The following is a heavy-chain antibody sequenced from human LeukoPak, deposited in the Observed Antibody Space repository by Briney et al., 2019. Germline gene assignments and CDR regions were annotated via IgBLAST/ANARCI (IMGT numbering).Heavy chain of an antibody. CDR3: ASRSYYDSSGYRGYYYYYYMDV. CDR1: GYTFTGYF. Sequence: ASVKVSCKASGYTFTGYFIHWVRQAPGQGLEWMGWINPNSGGTNYAQKFQGRVTITADESTSTAYMELSSLRSEDTAVYYCASRSYYDSSGYRGYYYYYYMDVWGKGTTVTISS. V-gene: IGHV1-2*02. J-gene: IGHJ6*03. D-gene: IGHD3-22*01. CDR2: INPNSGGT.